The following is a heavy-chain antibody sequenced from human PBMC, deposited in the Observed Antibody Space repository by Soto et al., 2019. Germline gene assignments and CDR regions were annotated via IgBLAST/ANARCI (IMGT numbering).Heavy chain of an antibody. CDR3: ARGFLCSDWYYYFDS. J-gene: IGHJ4*02. CDR2: VHYSGNP. V-gene: IGHV4-59*01. Sequence: PSETLSLTCTVSSGSISGYYWGWIRQPPGEGLEWIGYVHYSGNPNYSPSFKSRVTMSVDTSKNRFSLKLNSVTAADTAVYYCARGFLCSDWYYYFDSWGPGTLVTVSS. CDR1: SGSISGYY. D-gene: IGHD6-19*01.